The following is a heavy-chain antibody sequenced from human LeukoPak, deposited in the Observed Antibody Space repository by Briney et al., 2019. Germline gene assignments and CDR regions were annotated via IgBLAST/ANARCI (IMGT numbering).Heavy chain of an antibody. V-gene: IGHV3-30*18. J-gene: IGHJ3*02. Sequence: GGSLRLSCAASGFNFNSHGMHWVRQAPGKGLEWVALIPSDGSYTYYADSVKGRFTISRDNSKNTLSLQMNSVRPDDTAMYYCAKDRYGDYGPFDNWGQGTMVTVSS. CDR2: IPSDGSYT. CDR3: AKDRYGDYGPFDN. CDR1: GFNFNSHG. D-gene: IGHD4-17*01.